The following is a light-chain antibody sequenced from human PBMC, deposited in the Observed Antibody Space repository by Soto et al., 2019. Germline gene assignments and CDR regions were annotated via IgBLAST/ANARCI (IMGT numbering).Light chain of an antibody. CDR3: CSYAGSSTPHVV. CDR1: SSDVGSYNL. CDR2: EGS. V-gene: IGLV2-23*01. J-gene: IGLJ2*01. Sequence: QSALTQPASVSGSPGQSITISCTGTSSDVGSYNLVSWYQQHPGKAPKLMIYEGSKRPSGVSNRFSGSKSGNTASLTISGLQAEDKADYYCCSYAGSSTPHVVFGGGTQLTVL.